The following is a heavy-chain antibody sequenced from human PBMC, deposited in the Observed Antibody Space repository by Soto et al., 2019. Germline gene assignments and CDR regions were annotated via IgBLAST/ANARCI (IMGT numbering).Heavy chain of an antibody. D-gene: IGHD2-21*02. CDR2: INHSGST. J-gene: IGHJ4*02. V-gene: IGHV4-34*01. CDR3: ARVGGISVGVTATFDY. CDR1: GGSFSGYY. Sequence: SETLSLTCAVYGGSFSGYYWSWIRQPPGKGLEWIGEINHSGSTNYNPSLKSRVTISVDTSKNQFSLKLSSVTAADTAVYYCARVGGISVGVTATFDYWGQGTLVTVSS.